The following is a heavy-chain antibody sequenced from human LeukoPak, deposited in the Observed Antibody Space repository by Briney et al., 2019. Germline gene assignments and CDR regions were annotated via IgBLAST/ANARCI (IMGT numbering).Heavy chain of an antibody. D-gene: IGHD3-22*01. Sequence: GGSLRLSCAASGFTFSSYSMNWVRQAPGKGLEWVSGISWNSGSIGYADSVKGRFTISRDNAKNSLYLQMNSLRAEDTALYYCAKGQDSYDSSANDAFDIWGQGTMVTVSS. CDR2: ISWNSGSI. CDR1: GFTFSSYS. V-gene: IGHV3-9*01. J-gene: IGHJ3*02. CDR3: AKGQDSYDSSANDAFDI.